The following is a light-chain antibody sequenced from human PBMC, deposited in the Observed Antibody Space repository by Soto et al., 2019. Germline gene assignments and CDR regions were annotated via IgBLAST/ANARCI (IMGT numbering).Light chain of an antibody. V-gene: IGKV1-39*01. Sequence: DIQMTQSPSSLSASVGDRVTVTCRASQSIRGYLNWYQQKPGEAPKLLIYAASSLHSGVPSRFSGSGSWTDFTLTISSLHPEDFATYSCQQTYRTPLTFGGGTKVEIK. J-gene: IGKJ4*01. CDR2: AAS. CDR1: QSIRGY. CDR3: QQTYRTPLT.